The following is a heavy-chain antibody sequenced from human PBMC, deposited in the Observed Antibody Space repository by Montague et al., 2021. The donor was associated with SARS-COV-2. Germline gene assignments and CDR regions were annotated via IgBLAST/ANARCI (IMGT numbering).Heavy chain of an antibody. CDR1: GFTFSSYA. CDR3: AKGERITMIVVVTLLDY. D-gene: IGHD3-22*01. J-gene: IGHJ4*02. Sequence: SLRLSCAASGFTFSSYAMSWVRQAPGKGLEWVSASSGSGGSTYYADSVKGRFTISRDNSKNTLYLQMNSLRAEDTAVYYCAKGERITMIVVVTLLDYWGQGTLVTVSS. CDR2: SSGSGGST. V-gene: IGHV3-23*01.